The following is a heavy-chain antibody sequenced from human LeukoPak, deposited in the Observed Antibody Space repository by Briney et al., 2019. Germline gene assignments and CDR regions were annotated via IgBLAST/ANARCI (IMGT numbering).Heavy chain of an antibody. J-gene: IGHJ3*02. CDR1: GGSISSSSYY. CDR3: ARGSMVRGAKGAFDI. V-gene: IGHV4-39*01. D-gene: IGHD3-10*01. CDR2: IYYSGST. Sequence: SETLSLTCTVSGGSISSSSYYWGWISQPPGKGLEWIGSIYYSGSTYYNPSLKSRVTISVDTSKNQFSLKLSSVTAADTAVYYCARGSMVRGAKGAFDIWGQGTMVTVSS.